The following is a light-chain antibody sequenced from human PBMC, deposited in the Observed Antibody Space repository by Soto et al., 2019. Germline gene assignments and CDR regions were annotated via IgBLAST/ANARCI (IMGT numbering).Light chain of an antibody. CDR3: ATWDDSLKTYV. CDR2: GNN. V-gene: IGLV1-40*01. Sequence: QSVLTQPPSVSGAPGQTVTISCTGSISNIGAGYDVHWYQQFPGKVPKLLIHGNNNRPSGIPDRFSGSASGTSASLAITGLQAEDEADYYCATWDDSLKTYVFGNGTKVTVL. J-gene: IGLJ1*01. CDR1: ISNIGAGYD.